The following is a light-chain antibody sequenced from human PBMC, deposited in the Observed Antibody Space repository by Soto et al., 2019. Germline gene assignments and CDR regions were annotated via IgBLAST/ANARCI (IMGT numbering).Light chain of an antibody. CDR1: QSIGTW. J-gene: IGKJ1*01. Sequence: DIQMTPSPSPLSASVGGRVTITCRASQSIGTWLAWYQQKPGKAPNLLIYKASNLESGVPSRFSGSGSGTEFTLTISSLQPDDFATYYCQQNNRYPWTFGQGTKVDIK. CDR3: QQNNRYPWT. V-gene: IGKV1-5*03. CDR2: KAS.